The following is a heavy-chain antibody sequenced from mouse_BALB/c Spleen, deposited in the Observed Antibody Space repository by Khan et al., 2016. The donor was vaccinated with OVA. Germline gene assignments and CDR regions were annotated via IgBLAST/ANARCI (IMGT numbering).Heavy chain of an antibody. CDR1: GFTFSTYG. CDR3: SRLAYYYDSEGFAY. CDR2: VSTGGHYT. Sequence: EVHLVESGGDIVKPGGSLKLSCAASGFTFSTYGMSWVRQTPDKRLAWVATVSTGGHYTYYTDTVKGRFTISRYNAKNTLYLQMTRLGSEDTAIFYCSRLAYYYDSEGFAYWGQGTLVTVSA. J-gene: IGHJ3*01. V-gene: IGHV5-6*01. D-gene: IGHD1-1*01.